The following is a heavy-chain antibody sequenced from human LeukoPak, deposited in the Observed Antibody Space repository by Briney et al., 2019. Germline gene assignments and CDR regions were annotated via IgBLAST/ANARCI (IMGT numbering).Heavy chain of an antibody. V-gene: IGHV3-15*01. CDR3: ITEVSGCFPT. J-gene: IGHJ4*02. CDR2: IKSKTNGETR. Sequence: GGTLRLSCSASGFTFTKYARNRVRQAPGKGRKGVVLIKSKTNGETRKYPARVKGRFTISTADSDKTLYLQMTSLKNEDTAVYYGITEVSGCFPTWGQGTLVTVSS. CDR1: GFTFTKYA. D-gene: IGHD4/OR15-4a*01.